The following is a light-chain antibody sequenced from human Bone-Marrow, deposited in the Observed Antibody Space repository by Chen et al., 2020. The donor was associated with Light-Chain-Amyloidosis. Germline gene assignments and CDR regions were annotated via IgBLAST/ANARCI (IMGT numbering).Light chain of an antibody. Sequence: DIQMTQSPSSLSASVGDRVTITCQASEDISIYVNWFQQKPGKAPNLLIYDASNLDTGVPPRCSGSGSGTYFTLTSSSLQPEDIGTYYCQQYDDLPIAFGQGTRLEIK. CDR3: QQYDDLPIA. CDR1: EDISIY. J-gene: IGKJ5*01. V-gene: IGKV1-33*01. CDR2: DAS.